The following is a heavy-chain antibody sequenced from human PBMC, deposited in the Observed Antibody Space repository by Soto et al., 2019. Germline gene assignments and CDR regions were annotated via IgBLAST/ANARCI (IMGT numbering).Heavy chain of an antibody. D-gene: IGHD6-13*01. Sequence: QVQLVESGGGVVQPGRSLRLSCAASGFTFSSYGMHWVRQAPGKGLEWVAVISYDGSHKYYADSVKGRFTISRDDSKNTLYLQMNSLRPEDTAVYYCARDLSSSWSFDYWGQGTLVTVSS. V-gene: IGHV3-30*03. CDR3: ARDLSSSWSFDY. CDR1: GFTFSSYG. J-gene: IGHJ4*02. CDR2: ISYDGSHK.